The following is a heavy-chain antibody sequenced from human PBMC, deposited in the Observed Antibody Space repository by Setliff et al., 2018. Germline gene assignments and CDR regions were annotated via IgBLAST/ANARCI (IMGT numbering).Heavy chain of an antibody. D-gene: IGHD3-10*01. CDR2: MNPNSGNT. CDR1: GYTFTSYD. J-gene: IGHJ6*03. V-gene: IGHV1-8*03. CDR3: ARARGFGAYYYSYYYMDV. Sequence: ASVKVSCKASGYTFTSYDINWVRQATGQGLECMGWMNPNSGNTGYAQKFQGRVTLTTDTSASTAYMELSSLRSEDTAVYYCARARGFGAYYYSYYYMDVWGKGATVTVSS.